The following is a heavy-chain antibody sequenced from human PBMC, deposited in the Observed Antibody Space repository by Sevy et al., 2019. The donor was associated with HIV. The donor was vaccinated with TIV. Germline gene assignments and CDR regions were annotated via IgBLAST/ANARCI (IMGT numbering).Heavy chain of an antibody. CDR1: GFSVSDYY. CDR2: SRNKNDGDIT. Sequence: GGSLRLSCAASGFSVSDYYMDWVRQAPGKGLEFISRSRNKNDGDITDYAASVDGRFTISRDDSKNSIYLQMNSLKSEDSAVYFCVRESWFPIELWGQGTLVTVSS. V-gene: IGHV3-72*01. J-gene: IGHJ4*02. CDR3: VRESWFPIEL. D-gene: IGHD2-8*01.